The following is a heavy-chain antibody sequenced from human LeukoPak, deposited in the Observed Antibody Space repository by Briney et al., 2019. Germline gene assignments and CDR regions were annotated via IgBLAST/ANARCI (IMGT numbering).Heavy chain of an antibody. CDR1: GGSISSGGSS. CDR3: ARVTTVTTGGWFDP. J-gene: IGHJ5*02. D-gene: IGHD4-17*01. CDR2: IYHSGST. Sequence: PSQTPSLTCAVSGGSISSGGSSWSWIRQPPGKGLEWIGYIYHSGSTNYNPSLKSRVTISVDTSKNQFSLKLSSVTAADTAVYYCARVTTVTTGGWFDPWGQGTLVTVSS. V-gene: IGHV4-30-2*01.